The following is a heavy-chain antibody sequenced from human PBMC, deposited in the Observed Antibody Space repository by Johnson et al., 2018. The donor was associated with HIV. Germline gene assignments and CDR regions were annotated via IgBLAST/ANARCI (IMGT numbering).Heavy chain of an antibody. CDR3: ARGRSGSWDAFDI. D-gene: IGHD1-26*01. V-gene: IGHV3-7*05. Sequence: MQLVESGGGLVQPGGSLRLSCAASGFTFSSYWMSWVRQAPGKGLEWVANIKQDGSEKYYVDSVKGRFTISRDNAKNSLYLQMNSLRAEDTAVYYCARGRSGSWDAFDIWGQGTMVTVSS. J-gene: IGHJ3*02. CDR1: GFTFSSYW. CDR2: IKQDGSEK.